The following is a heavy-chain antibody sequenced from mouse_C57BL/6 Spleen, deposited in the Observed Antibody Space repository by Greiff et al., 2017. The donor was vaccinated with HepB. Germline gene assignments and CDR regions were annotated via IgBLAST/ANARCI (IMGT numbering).Heavy chain of an antibody. V-gene: IGHV1-80*01. CDR3: ARSGDDEGGSFDY. CDR2: IYPGDGDT. Sequence: QVQLQQSGAELVKPGASVKISCKASGYAFSSYWMNWVKQRPGKGLEWIGQIYPGDGDTNYKGKFKGKATLTADKSSSTAYMRLSRLASEDSAVYFCARSGDDEGGSFDYWGQGTTLTVSS. J-gene: IGHJ2*01. D-gene: IGHD2-12*01. CDR1: GYAFSSYW.